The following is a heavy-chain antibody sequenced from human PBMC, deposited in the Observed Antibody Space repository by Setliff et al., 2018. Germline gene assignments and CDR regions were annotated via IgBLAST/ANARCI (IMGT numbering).Heavy chain of an antibody. D-gene: IGHD2-8*02. CDR3: TVYNTGSSKDHY. Sequence: SETLSLTCGVSGYSIISGYYWGWIRQPPGKGLEWIGNIHHGGSTYYNPSLKNRVTISVDTSKNQFSLKLSSVTAADTALYYCTVYNTGSSKDHYWGQGTPVTVSS. V-gene: IGHV4-38-2*01. J-gene: IGHJ4*02. CDR2: IHHGGST. CDR1: GYSIISGYY.